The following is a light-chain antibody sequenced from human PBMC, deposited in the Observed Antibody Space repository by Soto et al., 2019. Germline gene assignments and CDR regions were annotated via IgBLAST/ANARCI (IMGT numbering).Light chain of an antibody. V-gene: IGKV3-15*01. Sequence: EIVPTHSPFTLSVSTGERAALSCRASQSVSTNLAWYQQKPAQAPRLLIYDASTRATGIPARFSGSGSGTEFTLTISSLQSADFALYYCQQYNNWPLTLGGGTKVDIK. CDR3: QQYNNWPLT. J-gene: IGKJ4*01. CDR1: QSVSTN. CDR2: DAS.